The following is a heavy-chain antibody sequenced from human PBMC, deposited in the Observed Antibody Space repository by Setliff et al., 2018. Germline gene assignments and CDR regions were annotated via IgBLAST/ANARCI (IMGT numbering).Heavy chain of an antibody. V-gene: IGHV4-31*03. CDR2: IYYSGST. CDR3: ARGRLLYVGDSHYFDN. CDR1: GASISSDAYY. Sequence: PSETLSLTCIVSGASISSDAYYWSWIRQHPGKGLEWIGYIYYSGSTYYNPYLKSRVTISLDTSKNQFSLELSSVTAADTAVYYCARGRLLYVGDSHYFDNWGQGTLVTVSS. J-gene: IGHJ4*02. D-gene: IGHD4-17*01.